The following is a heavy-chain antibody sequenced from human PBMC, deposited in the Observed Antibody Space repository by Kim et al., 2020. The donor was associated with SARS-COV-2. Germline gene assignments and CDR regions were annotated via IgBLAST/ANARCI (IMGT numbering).Heavy chain of an antibody. CDR3: ARIVYVGGTGNYFDS. Sequence: ADSLKGRLTISREDVKNSLYLHMTSLRAEDTAVYYCARIVYVGGTGNYFDSWGQGTLVTVSS. V-gene: IGHV3-30*01. D-gene: IGHD1-26*01. J-gene: IGHJ4*02.